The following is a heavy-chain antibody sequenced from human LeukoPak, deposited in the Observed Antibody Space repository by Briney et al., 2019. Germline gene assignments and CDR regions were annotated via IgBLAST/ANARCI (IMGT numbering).Heavy chain of an antibody. J-gene: IGHJ4*02. V-gene: IGHV3-21*04. CDR1: GFTLSSYS. CDR2: ISSSSSYI. CDR3: ARTREMATIRGAIDY. Sequence: PGGSLRLTCAASGFTLSSYSMNWVRQAPGKGLEWVSSISSSSSYIYYADSVKGRFTISRDSAKNSLYLQMNSLRAEDTALYYCARTREMATIRGAIDYWGQGTLVTVSS. D-gene: IGHD5-24*01.